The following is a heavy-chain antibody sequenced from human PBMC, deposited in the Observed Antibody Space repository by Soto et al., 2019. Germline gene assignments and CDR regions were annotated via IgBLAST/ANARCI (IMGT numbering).Heavy chain of an antibody. V-gene: IGHV4-30-4*01. J-gene: IGHJ3*02. Sequence: SETLSLTCTVSGGSISSGDYYWSWIRQPPGKGLEWIGYIYYSGSTYYNPSLKSRVTISVDTSKNQCSLKLSSVTAADTAVYYCARVSRDAFDIWGQGTMVTVSS. CDR2: IYYSGST. CDR3: ARVSRDAFDI. CDR1: GGSISSGDYY.